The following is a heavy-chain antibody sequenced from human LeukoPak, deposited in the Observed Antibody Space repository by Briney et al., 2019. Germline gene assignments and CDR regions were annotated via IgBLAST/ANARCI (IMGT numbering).Heavy chain of an antibody. CDR1: GFTFSNYA. D-gene: IGHD2-15*01. J-gene: IGHJ4*02. CDR2: VSGSGDST. V-gene: IGHV3-23*01. CDR3: AKYVNVVVVAANPIDY. Sequence: GGSLRLSCAASGFTFSNYAMSWVRQAPGKGLEWVSGVSGSGDSTFYADSVKGRFTISRDNSKNTLYLQMISLRAEDTAVYYCAKYVNVVVVAANPIDYWGQGTLVTVSS.